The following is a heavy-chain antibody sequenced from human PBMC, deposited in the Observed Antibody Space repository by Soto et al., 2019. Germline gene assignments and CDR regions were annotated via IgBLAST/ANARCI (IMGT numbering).Heavy chain of an antibody. D-gene: IGHD2-15*01. CDR1: GGSTSSGGYY. CDR3: ARDAALKWFDP. Sequence: QVQLQESGPRLVKPSQTLSLTCTVSGGSTSSGGYYWSWIRQYPGKGLEWIGFVYYSGSTYYNPSPKRRVILSVDTSKKQFSLKLSSVTAADTAVYYCARDAALKWFDPWGQGTLVTVSS. J-gene: IGHJ5*02. CDR2: VYYSGST. V-gene: IGHV4-31*03.